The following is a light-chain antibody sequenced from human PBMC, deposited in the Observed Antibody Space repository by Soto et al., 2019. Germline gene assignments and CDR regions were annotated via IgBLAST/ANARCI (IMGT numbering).Light chain of an antibody. CDR1: QSVLYSAKNKNY. Sequence: DIVMTQSPDSLAVSLGERATINCKSSQSVLYSAKNKNYLAWYQQKPGQPPKLLIYWASTREPGVPDRFSGSGSGTEFTLTISRLQAEAVAVYYCQQYYSSPLTFGGGTKVEIK. J-gene: IGKJ4*01. CDR3: QQYYSSPLT. V-gene: IGKV4-1*01. CDR2: WAS.